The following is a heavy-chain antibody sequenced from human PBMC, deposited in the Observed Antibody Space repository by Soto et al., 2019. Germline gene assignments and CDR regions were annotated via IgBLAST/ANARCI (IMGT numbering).Heavy chain of an antibody. CDR1: GFTFSDYY. CDR3: ASVFTDCSSLSCLSY. Sequence: GGPLRLSCAASGFTFSDYYMTWIRQAPGQGLEWVSHISGSGNTIYYADSVKGRITISRDNAKNSLYLQMNSLRAEDTAVYYCASVFTDCSSLSCLSYWGQGTLVTVSS. J-gene: IGHJ4*02. CDR2: ISGSGNTI. D-gene: IGHD2-2*01. V-gene: IGHV3-11*01.